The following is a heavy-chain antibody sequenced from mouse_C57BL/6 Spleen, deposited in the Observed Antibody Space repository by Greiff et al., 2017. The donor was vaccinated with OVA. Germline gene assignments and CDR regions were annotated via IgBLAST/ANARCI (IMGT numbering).Heavy chain of an antibody. CDR1: GYTFTDYE. V-gene: IGHV1-15*01. Sequence: QVQLQQSGAELVRPGVSVTLSCKASGYTFTDYEMHWVKQTPVHGLEWIGAIDPETGGTAYNQKFKGKAILTADKSSSTAYMELRSLTSEDSAVYYCTREATALWGQGTTLTVSS. CDR2: IDPETGGT. D-gene: IGHD1-2*01. J-gene: IGHJ2*01. CDR3: TREATAL.